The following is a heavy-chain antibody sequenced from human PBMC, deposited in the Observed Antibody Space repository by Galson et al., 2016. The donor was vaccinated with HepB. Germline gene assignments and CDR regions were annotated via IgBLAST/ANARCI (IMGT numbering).Heavy chain of an antibody. Sequence: SETLSLTCGVSGGSLSGYYWSWIRQPPGKGLEWLGDINHIGSTNYNPSLKSRVTASIDTSKHQFSLQLNSVTAADTAVYFCARFCSGFFYYHGMDVWGQGTMVTVSS. CDR2: INHIGST. CDR3: ARFCSGFFYYHGMDV. V-gene: IGHV4-34*01. J-gene: IGHJ6*02. CDR1: GGSLSGYY. D-gene: IGHD3-3*01.